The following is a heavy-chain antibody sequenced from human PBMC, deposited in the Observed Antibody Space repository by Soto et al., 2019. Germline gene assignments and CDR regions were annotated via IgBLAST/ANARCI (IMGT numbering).Heavy chain of an antibody. D-gene: IGHD2-2*01. CDR2: IISDGSST. Sequence: CGSRKVSCPASGVSCSRYWMHWVRQAPGKGLVWVSRIISDGSSTTYADSVRGRFTISRDNAKNTLYLQMNSVRAEDTAVYYCARGLRYCSTRCYNYGMDVWGQGTTVTSP. CDR1: GVSCSRYW. CDR3: ARGLRYCSTRCYNYGMDV. V-gene: IGHV3-74*01. J-gene: IGHJ6*02.